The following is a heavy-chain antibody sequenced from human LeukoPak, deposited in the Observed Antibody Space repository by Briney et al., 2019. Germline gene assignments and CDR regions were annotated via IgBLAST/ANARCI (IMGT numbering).Heavy chain of an antibody. V-gene: IGHV1-69*04. J-gene: IGHJ4*02. D-gene: IGHD2-21*02. Sequence: SVKVSCKASGGTFSSYAISWVRQAPGQGLEWMGRIIPILGIANYAQKFQGRVTITADKSTSTAYMELSSLRSEDTAVYYCARGPYNHGVVTAIRGYWGQGTLVTVSS. CDR2: IIPILGIA. CDR3: ARGPYNHGVVTAIRGY. CDR1: GGTFSSYA.